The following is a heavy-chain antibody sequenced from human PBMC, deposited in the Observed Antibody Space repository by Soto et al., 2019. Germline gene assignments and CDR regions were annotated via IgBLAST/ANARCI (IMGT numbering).Heavy chain of an antibody. CDR2: IYYSGST. CDR3: ARLVYRYAFDI. CDR1: GGSISSYY. D-gene: IGHD3-16*02. J-gene: IGHJ3*02. Sequence: SETLSLTCTVSGGSISSYYWSWIRQPPGKGLEWIGYIYYSGSTNYNPSLKSRVTISVDTSKNQFSLKLSSVTAADTAVYYCARLVYRYAFDIWGQGTMVTVSS. V-gene: IGHV4-59*08.